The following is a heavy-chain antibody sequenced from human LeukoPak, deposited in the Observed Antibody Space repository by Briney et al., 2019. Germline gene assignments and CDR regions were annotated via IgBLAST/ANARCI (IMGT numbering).Heavy chain of an antibody. D-gene: IGHD4-17*01. CDR2: ITSSGTYI. J-gene: IGHJ4*02. CDR3: ASENDYGDYGY. CDR1: GFTFNNYN. V-gene: IGHV3-21*01. Sequence: GGSLRLSCAASGFTFNNYNMNWVRQAPGKALEWVSSITSSGTYIFYADSVKGRFTISRDNAKNSLYLQMNSLRAEDTAVYYCASENDYGDYGYWGQGTLVTVSS.